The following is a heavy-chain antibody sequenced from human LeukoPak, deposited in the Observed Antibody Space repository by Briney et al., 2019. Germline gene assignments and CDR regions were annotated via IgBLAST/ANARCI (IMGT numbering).Heavy chain of an antibody. V-gene: IGHV3-30*02. CDR3: AKDDYYDSSGYDWSEAFDI. CDR2: IRYGGSSK. D-gene: IGHD3-22*01. CDR1: GFTFSSYG. Sequence: GGSLRLSCAASGFTFSSYGMHWVRQAPGKGLEWVAFIRYGGSSKYYADSVKGRFTISRDNSKNTLYLQMNSLRAEDTAVYYCAKDDYYDSSGYDWSEAFDIWGKGTMVTVSS. J-gene: IGHJ3*02.